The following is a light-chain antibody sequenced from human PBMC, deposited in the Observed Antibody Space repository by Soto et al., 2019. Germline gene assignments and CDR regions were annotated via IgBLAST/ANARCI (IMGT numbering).Light chain of an antibody. CDR1: NIRNKS. V-gene: IGLV3-21*02. CDR3: QVWDSSSDHWV. CDR2: DDT. Sequence: SYELTQTPSVSVAPGQTARITCGGNNIRNKSVQWYQQKPGQAPVVVVYDDTNRPSGIPERFSGSNSGNTATLTIIRVEDGDEDDYYCQVWDSSSDHWVFGGGTKLTVL. J-gene: IGLJ3*02.